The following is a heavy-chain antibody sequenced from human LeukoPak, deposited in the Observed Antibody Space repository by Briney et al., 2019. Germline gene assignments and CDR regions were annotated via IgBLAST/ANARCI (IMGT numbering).Heavy chain of an antibody. Sequence: PGGSLRLSCAASGLTFSNFAMSWVRQAPGKGLEWVSAVSGGGRTTFYADSVKGRFIISRDDSKNTLFLQMNRLRAEDTAVYYCAKGGIALVRGSFDYWGQGTLVTVSS. CDR3: AKGGIALVRGSFDY. V-gene: IGHV3-23*01. J-gene: IGHJ4*02. D-gene: IGHD3-10*01. CDR2: VSGGGRTT. CDR1: GLTFSNFA.